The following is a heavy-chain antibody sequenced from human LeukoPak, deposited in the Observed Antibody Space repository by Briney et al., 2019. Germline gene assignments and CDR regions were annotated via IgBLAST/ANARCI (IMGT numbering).Heavy chain of an antibody. V-gene: IGHV3-21*01. Sequence: GGSLRLSCAASGFTFSSYSMNWVRQAPGKGLEWVSSISSSSSYIYYADSVKGRFTISRDNAKNSLYLQMNSLRAEDTAVYYCARDPDYYGSGSYYRGIDYWVQGTLVTVSS. CDR3: ARDPDYYGSGSYYRGIDY. J-gene: IGHJ4*02. CDR2: ISSSSSYI. D-gene: IGHD3-10*01. CDR1: GFTFSSYS.